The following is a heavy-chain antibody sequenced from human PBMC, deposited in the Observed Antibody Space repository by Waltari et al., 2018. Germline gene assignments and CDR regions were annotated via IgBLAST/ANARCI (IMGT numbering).Heavy chain of an antibody. D-gene: IGHD1-1*01. Sequence: QVQLQESGPGLVKPSETLSLTCTVSGGSISSYSWSWIRQPAGKGLEWIGRIYTSGSTNYNPSLKSRVTMSVDTSKNQFSLKLSSVTAADTAVYYCARAAWDNDRPGGLDAFDIWGQGTMVTVSS. CDR1: GGSISSYS. CDR2: IYTSGST. J-gene: IGHJ3*02. V-gene: IGHV4-4*07. CDR3: ARAAWDNDRPGGLDAFDI.